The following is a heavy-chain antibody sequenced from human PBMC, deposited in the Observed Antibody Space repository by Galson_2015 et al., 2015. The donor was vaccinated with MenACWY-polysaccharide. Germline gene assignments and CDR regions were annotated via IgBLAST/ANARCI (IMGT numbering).Heavy chain of an antibody. CDR2: ISWNSGSI. V-gene: IGHV3-9*01. CDR3: AKGGEGVSGSYEYYFDY. CDR1: GFTFDDYA. J-gene: IGHJ4*02. Sequence: SLRLSCAASGFTFDDYAMHWVRQAPGKGLEWVSGISWNSGSIGYADSVKGRFTISRDNAKNSLYLQMNSLRAEDTALYYCAKGGEGVSGSYEYYFDYWGQGTLVTVSS. D-gene: IGHD3-16*01.